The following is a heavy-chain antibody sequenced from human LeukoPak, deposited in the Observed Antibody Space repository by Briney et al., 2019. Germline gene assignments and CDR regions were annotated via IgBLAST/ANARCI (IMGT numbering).Heavy chain of an antibody. CDR3: ARFERGLERGQFDY. Sequence: PSETLPLTCTVSGGPISSGGYYWSWIRQPPGKGLEWIGYIYYSGSTYYHPSLKSRVTISVDTSKNQFSLKLSSVTAADTAVYYCARFERGLERGQFDYWGQGTLVTVSS. D-gene: IGHD1-1*01. V-gene: IGHV4-31*03. CDR2: IYYSGST. J-gene: IGHJ4*02. CDR1: GGPISSGGYY.